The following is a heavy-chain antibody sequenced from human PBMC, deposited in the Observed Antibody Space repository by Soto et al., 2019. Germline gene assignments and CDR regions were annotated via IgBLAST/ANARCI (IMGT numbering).Heavy chain of an antibody. V-gene: IGHV1-2*02. D-gene: IGHD3-9*01. CDR1: GYTFSGNY. J-gene: IGHJ6*02. CDR2: INPTRDST. CDR3: ARERGSEYFYYGLDV. Sequence: ASVKVSCKSSGYTFSGNYIHWVRQAPGQGLEWMGWINPTRDSTNYAAKLQGRVTMTRDTSTSTAYMELSRLTSDDTAVYYCARERGSEYFYYGLDVWGQGTTVTVSS.